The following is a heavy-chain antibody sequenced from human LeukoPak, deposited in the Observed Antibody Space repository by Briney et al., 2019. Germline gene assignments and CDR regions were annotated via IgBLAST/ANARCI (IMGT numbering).Heavy chain of an antibody. J-gene: IGHJ4*02. CDR3: ARDSSFGVDY. V-gene: IGHV4-59*01. Sequence: PSETLSLTCTVSGVSISSYYWSWIRQPPGKGLEWIGYIYSSGSTNYNYSLKSRVTISVDTSKNQFSLKLSSVTAADTAVYYCARDSSFGVDYWGQGTLVTVSS. CDR1: GVSISSYY. D-gene: IGHD3-3*01. CDR2: IYSSGST.